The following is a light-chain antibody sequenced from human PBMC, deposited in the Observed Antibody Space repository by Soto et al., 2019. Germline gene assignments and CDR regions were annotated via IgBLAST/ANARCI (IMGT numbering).Light chain of an antibody. CDR1: SSNIGAGYD. Sequence: QSVLTRPPSVSGAPGKRVTISCTGSSSNIGAGYDVHWYQQLPGTAPKVLIYSNNNRPPGVPDRFSGSKSGTSASLAITGLQAEDEADYYCQSYDSSLSCYVFGTGTKVTVL. CDR2: SNN. J-gene: IGLJ1*01. CDR3: QSYDSSLSCYV. V-gene: IGLV1-40*01.